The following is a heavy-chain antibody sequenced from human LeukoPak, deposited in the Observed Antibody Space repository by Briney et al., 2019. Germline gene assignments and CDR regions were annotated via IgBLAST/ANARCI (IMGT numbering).Heavy chain of an antibody. D-gene: IGHD3-3*01. J-gene: IGHJ6*02. CDR1: GFTFSSYW. CDR3: ARAPVYYDFWSGSYYYYYGMDV. CDR2: IKQDGSEK. Sequence: PGGSLRLSCAASGFTFSSYWMSWVRQAPGKGLEWVANIKQDGSEKYYVDSVKGRFTISRDNAKNSLYLQMNSLRAEDTAVYYCARAPVYYDFWSGSYYYYYGMDVWGQGTTATVSS. V-gene: IGHV3-7*01.